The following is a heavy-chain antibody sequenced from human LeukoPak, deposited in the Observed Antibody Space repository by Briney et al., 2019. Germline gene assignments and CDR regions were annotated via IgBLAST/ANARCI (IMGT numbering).Heavy chain of an antibody. D-gene: IGHD6-13*01. Sequence: GGSLRLSCAASGFTFSRYWMSWVRQAPGKGRGGVANIKQDGSEKYYVDSVKGRFTISRDNSKNTLYLQMNSLRAEDTAVYYCAKVGSSWYYFDYWGQGTLVTVSS. CDR1: GFTFSRYW. J-gene: IGHJ4*02. V-gene: IGHV3-7*03. CDR3: AKVGSSWYYFDY. CDR2: IKQDGSEK.